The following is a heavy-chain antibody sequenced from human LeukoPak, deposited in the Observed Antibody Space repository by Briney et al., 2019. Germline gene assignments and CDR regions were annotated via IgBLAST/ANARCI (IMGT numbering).Heavy chain of an antibody. CDR1: GFTFSDHY. CDR3: VRVKTRGTYELDF. CDR2: VRMKINSSTT. D-gene: IGHD1-26*01. J-gene: IGHJ4*02. Sequence: PGGCLRLSCAASGFTFSDHYMDWVRQAPGKGLEWVGRVRMKINSSTTEYGASVKGRFTISRDDSKSSLYLQMNSLTTEDTASYYCVRVKTRGTYELDFWGQGTLVTVSS. V-gene: IGHV3-72*01.